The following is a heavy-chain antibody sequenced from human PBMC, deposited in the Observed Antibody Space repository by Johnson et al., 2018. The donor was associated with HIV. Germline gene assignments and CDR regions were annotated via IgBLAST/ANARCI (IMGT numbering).Heavy chain of an antibody. CDR3: ARDLVATSSSLAFDM. Sequence: QVQLVESGGGVVQPGRSLRLSCAASGYTFSTYAMHWVRQAPGKGLEWVTVISYDRNNKYYADSVKGRFTVSRDNSKNTLYLQMNSLRPEDTAGYYCARDLVATSSSLAFDMWGQGTMVTVSS. CDR1: GYTFSTYA. V-gene: IGHV3-30*14. CDR2: ISYDRNNK. J-gene: IGHJ3*02. D-gene: IGHD6-6*01.